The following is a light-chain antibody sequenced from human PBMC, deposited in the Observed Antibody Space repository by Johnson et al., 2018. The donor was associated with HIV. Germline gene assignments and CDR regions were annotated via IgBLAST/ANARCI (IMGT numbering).Light chain of an antibody. J-gene: IGLJ1*01. CDR3: GTWDSSLNSYV. CDR1: SSNIGNNY. CDR2: ENN. V-gene: IGLV1-51*02. Sequence: QSVLTQPPSVSAAPGQKVTISCSGSSSNIGNNYVSCYQQFPGTAPKLLIYENNKRPSGIPDRFSGSKSGTSTTLGLTGLPTGDEADYYCGTWDSSLNSYVFGTGTKVSVL.